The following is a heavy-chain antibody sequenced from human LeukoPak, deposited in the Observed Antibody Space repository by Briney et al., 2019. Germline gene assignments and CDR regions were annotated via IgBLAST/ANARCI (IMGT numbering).Heavy chain of an antibody. V-gene: IGHV3-30*02. D-gene: IGHD3-22*01. CDR3: AKDYDTGASIFAN. Sequence: GGSLRLSCAASGFIFSGSSMHWVRQAPGKGLEWVCFIRFDATNKYYADSVKGRFTISRDNAKNSLFLQVNSLRAEDTAVYYCAKDYDTGASIFANWGRGTLVTVSS. J-gene: IGHJ4*02. CDR1: GFIFSGSS. CDR2: IRFDATNK.